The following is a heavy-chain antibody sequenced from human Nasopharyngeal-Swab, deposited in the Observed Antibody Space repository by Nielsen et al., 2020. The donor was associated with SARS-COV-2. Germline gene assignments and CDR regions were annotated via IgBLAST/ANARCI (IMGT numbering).Heavy chain of an antibody. CDR2: IWYDGSNK. V-gene: IGHV3-33*01. J-gene: IGHJ4*02. D-gene: IGHD5-18*01. Sequence: WIRQPPGKGLEWVAVIWYDGSNKYYADPVKGRFTISRDNSKNTLYLQMNSLRAEDTAVYYCASQSGYSSYWGQGTLVTVSP. CDR3: ASQSGYSSY.